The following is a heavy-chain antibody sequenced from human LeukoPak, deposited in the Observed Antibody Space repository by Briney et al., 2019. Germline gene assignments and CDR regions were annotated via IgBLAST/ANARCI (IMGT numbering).Heavy chain of an antibody. J-gene: IGHJ4*02. CDR3: ARDLGGSSWYG. Sequence: SVKVSCKASGGTFNSYAISWVRQAPGQGLEWMGRIIPILSIANYAQKFQGRVTITADKSTSTAYMELSSLRSEDTAVYYCARDLGGSSWYGWGQGTLVTVSS. CDR2: IIPILSIA. CDR1: GGTFNSYA. V-gene: IGHV1-69*04. D-gene: IGHD6-13*01.